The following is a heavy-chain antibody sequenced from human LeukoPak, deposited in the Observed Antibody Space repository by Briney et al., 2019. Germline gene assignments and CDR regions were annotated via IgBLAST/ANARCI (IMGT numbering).Heavy chain of an antibody. CDR3: ARDHYHKIHSVMVTAPDY. V-gene: IGHV1-46*01. CDR1: GYTFTSYY. Sequence: ASVKVSCKASGYTFTSYYMHWVRQAPGEGLEWMGIINPTGGSTSYAQKFQGRVTMTRDTSTSTVYMELSSLRSEDTAVYHCARDHYHKIHSVMVTAPDYWGQGTLVIVSS. CDR2: INPTGGST. D-gene: IGHD2-21*02. J-gene: IGHJ4*02.